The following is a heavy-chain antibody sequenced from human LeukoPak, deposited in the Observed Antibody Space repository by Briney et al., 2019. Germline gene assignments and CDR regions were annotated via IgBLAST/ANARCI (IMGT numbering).Heavy chain of an antibody. V-gene: IGHV1-3*01. CDR1: GYTFTSYA. CDR2: INAGNGNT. Sequence: GASVKVSCKASGYTFTSYAMHWVRQAPGQRLEWMGWINAGNGNTKYSQKFQGRVTITRDTSASTAYMELSSLRSEDTAVYYCAIQQYSNGWANWFDPWGQGTLVTVSS. J-gene: IGHJ5*02. CDR3: AIQQYSNGWANWFDP. D-gene: IGHD6-25*01.